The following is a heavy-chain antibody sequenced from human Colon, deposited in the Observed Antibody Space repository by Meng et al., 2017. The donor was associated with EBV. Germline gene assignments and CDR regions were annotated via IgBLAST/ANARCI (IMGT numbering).Heavy chain of an antibody. CDR1: GGSFSDSY. Sequence: VQLPQWVAGLLKPSASLSLTCTVYGGSFSDSYWTWIRQPPGKGLEWIGEINHVGSTTYNPSLKSRVTISVDTSKNQFSLKLSSVTAADAAVYYCASSDCSGGTCYLDCWGQGTLVTVSS. CDR2: INHVGST. CDR3: ASSDCSGGTCYLDC. J-gene: IGHJ4*02. V-gene: IGHV4-34*01. D-gene: IGHD2-15*01.